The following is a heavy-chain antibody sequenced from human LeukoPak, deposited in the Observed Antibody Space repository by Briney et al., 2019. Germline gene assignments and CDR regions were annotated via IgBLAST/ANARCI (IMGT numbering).Heavy chain of an antibody. CDR1: VGSISSGGYY. CDR2: IYYSGST. J-gene: IGHJ4*02. D-gene: IGHD4-17*01. Sequence: SETLSLTCTVSVGSISSGGYYWSWIRQHPGKGLEWIGYIYYSGSTYYNPSLKSRVTISVDTSKNQFSLKLSSVTAADTAVYYCARSPDDYGDYWGSLPPGLFDYWGQGTLVTVSS. CDR3: ARSPDDYGDYWGSLPPGLFDY. V-gene: IGHV4-31*03.